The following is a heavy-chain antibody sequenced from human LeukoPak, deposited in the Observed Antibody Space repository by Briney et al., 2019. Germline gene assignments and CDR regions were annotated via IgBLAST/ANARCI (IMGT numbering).Heavy chain of an antibody. CDR2: IRYDGSNK. D-gene: IGHD2-2*02. J-gene: IGHJ4*02. V-gene: IGHV3-30*02. CDR3: ARRYCSSTSCYSVDDY. CDR1: GFTFSSYG. Sequence: GGSLRLSCAASGFTFSSYGMHWVRQAPGKGLEWVAFIRYDGSNKYYADSVKGRFTISRDNSKNTLYLQMNSLRAEDTAVYYCARRYCSSTSCYSVDDYWGQGTLVTVSS.